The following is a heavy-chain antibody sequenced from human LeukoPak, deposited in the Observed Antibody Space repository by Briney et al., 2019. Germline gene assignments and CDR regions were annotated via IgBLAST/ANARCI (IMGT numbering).Heavy chain of an antibody. CDR3: ARGGPTTWF. CDR2: IKPDGSTT. D-gene: IGHD2/OR15-2a*01. J-gene: IGHJ4*02. Sequence: GGSLRLSCAVSGFTFSNHGMSCVRQAPGKGLVWVSSIKPDGSTTNYADSVTGRFTISRDNAGNTLFLHANSLRAEDTAVYYCARGGPTTWFWGQGTLVTISS. V-gene: IGHV3-74*01. CDR1: GFTFSNHG.